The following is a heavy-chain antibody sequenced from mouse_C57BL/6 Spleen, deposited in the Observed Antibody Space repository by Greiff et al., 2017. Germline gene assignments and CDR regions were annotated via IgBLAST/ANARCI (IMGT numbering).Heavy chain of an antibody. D-gene: IGHD2-2*01. CDR1: GFNIKDYY. J-gene: IGHJ2*01. V-gene: IGHV14-2*01. CDR3: AASTMVTYYFDY. CDR2: IDPEDGET. Sequence: VQLKESGAELVKPGASVKLSCTASGFNIKDYYMHWVKQRTEQGLEWIGRIDPEDGETKYAPKFQGKATITADTSSNTAYLQLSSLTSEDTAVYYCAASTMVTYYFDYWGQGTTLTVSS.